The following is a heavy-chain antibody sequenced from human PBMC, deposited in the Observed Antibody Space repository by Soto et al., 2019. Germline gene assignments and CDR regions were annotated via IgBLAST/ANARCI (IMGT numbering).Heavy chain of an antibody. D-gene: IGHD3-3*01. J-gene: IGHJ5*02. CDR2: FDPEDGET. CDR1: GYTLTELS. V-gene: IGHV1-24*01. Sequence: ASLKVSCKVSGYTLTELSMHWVRQAPGKGLEWMGGFDPEDGETIYAQKFQGRVTMTEDTSTDTAYMELSSLRSEDTAVYYCATRVVKTNWFDPWGQGTLVTVSS. CDR3: ATRVVKTNWFDP.